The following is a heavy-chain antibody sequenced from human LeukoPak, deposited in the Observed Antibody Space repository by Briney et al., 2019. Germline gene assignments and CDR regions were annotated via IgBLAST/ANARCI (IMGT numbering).Heavy chain of an antibody. V-gene: IGHV1-2*02. CDR2: INPNSGGT. Sequence: ASVKVSCKASGYTFTGYYMHWVRQAPGQGLEWMGWINPNSGGTNYAQKFQGRVTMTRDTSISTAYMELSRLRSDDTAVYYCARVGSSGYYFHEAFDIWGQGTMVTVSS. J-gene: IGHJ3*02. D-gene: IGHD3-22*01. CDR3: ARVGSSGYYFHEAFDI. CDR1: GYTFTGYY.